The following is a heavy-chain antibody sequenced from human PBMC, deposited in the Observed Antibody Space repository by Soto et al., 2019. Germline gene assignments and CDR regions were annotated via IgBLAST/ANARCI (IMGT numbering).Heavy chain of an antibody. CDR3: ARDFAYFDS. CDR1: GGSFRSGCYS. CDR2: VYHTGRT. D-gene: IGHD3-3*01. J-gene: IGHJ4*02. V-gene: IGHV4-61*01. Sequence: SETLSLTCTVSGGSFRSGCYSWSWVPQPPGQGLEWIGYVYHTGRTSYNPSLKSRVSISMDTSKNQFTLNLDSVTAADTAVYCWARDFAYFDSWGQGTLVTVSS.